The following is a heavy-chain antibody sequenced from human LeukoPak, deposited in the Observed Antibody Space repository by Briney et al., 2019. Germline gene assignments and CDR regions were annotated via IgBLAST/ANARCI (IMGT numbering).Heavy chain of an antibody. Sequence: SEALSLTCNVSGGSVSSYYWSWIRQPPGKGPEWIGLIHHSGNTNYNPSLKSRVTMSMDTSKNQFSLRLISVTAADTAVYYCARESTPQYWGQGTLVTVSS. D-gene: IGHD2-15*01. CDR3: ARESTPQY. J-gene: IGHJ4*02. V-gene: IGHV4-59*02. CDR2: IHHSGNT. CDR1: GGSVSSYY.